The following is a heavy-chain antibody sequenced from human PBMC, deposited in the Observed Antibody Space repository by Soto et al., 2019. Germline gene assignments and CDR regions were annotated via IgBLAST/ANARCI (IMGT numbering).Heavy chain of an antibody. V-gene: IGHV3-64*01. D-gene: IGHD2-15*01. J-gene: IGHJ4*02. CDR2: ISGNGDNT. Sequence: GGSLRLSCAASGFTFSNYALHWVRQAPGEGLEYVSAISGNGDNTYYANSVKGRFTISRDNSKNTLYLQMGSLRAEDMGVYFCAREVVAATYDYWGQGALVTVS. CDR3: AREVVAATYDY. CDR1: GFTFSNYA.